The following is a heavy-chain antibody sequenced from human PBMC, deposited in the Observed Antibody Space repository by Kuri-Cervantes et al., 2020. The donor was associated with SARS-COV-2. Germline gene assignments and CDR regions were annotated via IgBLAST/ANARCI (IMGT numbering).Heavy chain of an antibody. V-gene: IGHV4-61*08. CDR1: GGSISSGGYY. CDR2: IYYSGST. J-gene: IGHJ3*02. D-gene: IGHD3-10*01. CDR3: ARDNYYGSGSYYSRGAFDI. Sequence: GSLRLSCTVSGGSISSGGYYWSWIRQPPGKGLEWIGYIYYSGSTNYNPSLKSRVTISVDTSRNQFSLKLSSVTAADTAVYYCARDNYYGSGSYYSRGAFDIWGQGTMVTVSS.